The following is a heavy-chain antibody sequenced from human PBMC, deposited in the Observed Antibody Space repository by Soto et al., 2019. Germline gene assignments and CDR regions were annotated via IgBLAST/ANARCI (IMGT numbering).Heavy chain of an antibody. CDR1: GGSISSYY. CDR2: IYYSGST. CDR3: VGVVPAATPYYYYGMDV. J-gene: IGHJ6*02. D-gene: IGHD2-2*01. V-gene: IGHV4-59*01. Sequence: SETLSLTCTVSGGSISSYYWSWIRQPPGKGLEWIGYIYYSGSTNYNPSLKSRVTISVDTSKNQFSLKLSSVTAADTAVYYCVGVVPAATPYYYYGMDVWGQGTTVTV.